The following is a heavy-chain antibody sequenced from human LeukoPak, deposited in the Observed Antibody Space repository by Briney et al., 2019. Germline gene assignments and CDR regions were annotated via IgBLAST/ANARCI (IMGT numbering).Heavy chain of an antibody. CDR2: IKQDGSEK. J-gene: IGHJ4*02. CDR1: GSTFSSYW. Sequence: GGSLRLSCAASGSTFSSYWMNWVRQAPGKGLEWVANIKQDGSEKYYVDSVKGRFTISRDNAKNSLYLQMNSLRAEDTAVYYCARDGYSGYDYDYWGQGALVTVSS. V-gene: IGHV3-7*01. D-gene: IGHD5-12*01. CDR3: ARDGYSGYDYDY.